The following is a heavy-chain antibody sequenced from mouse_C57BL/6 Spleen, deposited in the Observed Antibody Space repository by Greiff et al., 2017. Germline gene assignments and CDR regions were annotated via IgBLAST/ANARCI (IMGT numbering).Heavy chain of an antibody. V-gene: IGHV1-26*01. D-gene: IGHD1-1*01. CDR1: GYTFTDYY. CDR2: INPNNGGT. CDR3: ARGVTTVVGLDV. J-gene: IGHJ1*03. Sequence: EVQLQQSGPELVKPGASVKISCKASGYTFTDYYMNWVKQSHGKSLEWIGDINPNNGGTSYNQKFKGKATLTVDKSSSTAYMELRSLTSEDSAVYYCARGVTTVVGLDVWGTGTTVTVSS.